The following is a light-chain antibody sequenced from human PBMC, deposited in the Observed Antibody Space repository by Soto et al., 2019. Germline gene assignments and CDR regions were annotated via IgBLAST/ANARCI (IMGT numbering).Light chain of an antibody. CDR2: ANI. J-gene: IGLJ3*02. Sequence: QSVLTQPPSVSGAPGQRVSISCTGTNTNIGAGYAVNWYQLLPGTAPKLLIYANITRPSGVPDRFSGSKSGASAFLVITGLQAEDEADYYCQPYDSSLSAWKVFGGGTKLTVL. CDR3: QPYDSSLSAWKV. V-gene: IGLV1-40*01. CDR1: NTNIGAGYA.